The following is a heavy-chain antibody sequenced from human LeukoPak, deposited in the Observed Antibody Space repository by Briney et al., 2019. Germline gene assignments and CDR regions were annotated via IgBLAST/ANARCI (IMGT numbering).Heavy chain of an antibody. CDR2: INPAGTET. CDR3: ARFGYVAAVDL. V-gene: IGHV3-7*01. Sequence: PGGSLRLSCAASGFSFSAYWMTWVRQAPGTGLEWVANINPAGTETCHVDPVKGRFTISRDNAKNLLYLQMNSLRAEDTAVYYCARFGYVAAVDLWGQGTLVTVSS. J-gene: IGHJ4*02. D-gene: IGHD2-15*01. CDR1: GFSFSAYW.